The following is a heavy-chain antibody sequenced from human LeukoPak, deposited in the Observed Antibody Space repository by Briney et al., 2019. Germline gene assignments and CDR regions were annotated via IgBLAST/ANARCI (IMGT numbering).Heavy chain of an antibody. Sequence: GASLRLACAASGFTFSSYAMCWVRQAPGKGLQWVSSITSNGDNTYYADSVKGRFTISRDNTKNTLHLQVNSLRAEDTAVYYCVRGSSGNYDTWGQGNLVTVSS. J-gene: IGHJ5*02. V-gene: IGHV3-23*01. D-gene: IGHD3-22*01. CDR1: GFTFSSYA. CDR2: ITSNGDNT. CDR3: VRGSSGNYDT.